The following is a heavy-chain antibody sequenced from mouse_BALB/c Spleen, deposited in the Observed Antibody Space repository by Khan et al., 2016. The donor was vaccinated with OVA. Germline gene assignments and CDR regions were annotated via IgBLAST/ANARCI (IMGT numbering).Heavy chain of an antibody. Sequence: EVELVESGGGLVKPGGSLKLSCAASGFTFSSYAMSWVRQTPEKRLEWVATINSDGTYNYYPDSVKGRFTISRDNAKNTLYLQMSSLRSEDTAMYYCARHSFGPFAYWGQGTLVTVSA. D-gene: IGHD1-1*01. V-gene: IGHV5-9-3*01. CDR2: INSDGTYN. CDR1: GFTFSSYA. CDR3: ARHSFGPFAY. J-gene: IGHJ3*01.